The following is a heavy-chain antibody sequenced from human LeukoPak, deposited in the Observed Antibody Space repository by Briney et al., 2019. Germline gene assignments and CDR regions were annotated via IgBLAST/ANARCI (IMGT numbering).Heavy chain of an antibody. Sequence: GGSLRLSCAASGFTFNNYEMNWVRQAPGKGLEWISYISTDGTMAYYAGSVKGRFTISRDNAKNSLYLQMNSLRADDTAVYYYARETIDCGGDCYDYWGQGTLATVSS. V-gene: IGHV3-48*03. CDR2: ISTDGTMA. CDR3: ARETIDCGGDCYDY. CDR1: GFTFNNYE. J-gene: IGHJ4*02. D-gene: IGHD2-21*01.